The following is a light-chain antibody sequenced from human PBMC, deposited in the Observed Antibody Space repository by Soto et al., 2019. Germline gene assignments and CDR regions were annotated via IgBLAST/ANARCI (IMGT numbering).Light chain of an antibody. CDR2: DAS. J-gene: IGKJ5*01. V-gene: IGKV1-5*01. Sequence: DIQMTQSPSTLSSSVGDIVTITCRASQTIDSWLAWYQQKPGKAPKLLIYDASSLESGVPSRFSGSGSGTEFTLTISSLQPDDFATYYCQQYNSYQITFGQGTRLEIK. CDR1: QTIDSW. CDR3: QQYNSYQIT.